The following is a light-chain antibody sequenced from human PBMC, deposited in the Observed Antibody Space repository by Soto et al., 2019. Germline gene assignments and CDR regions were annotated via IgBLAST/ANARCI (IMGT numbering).Light chain of an antibody. V-gene: IGKV3-20*01. J-gene: IGKJ5*01. CDR3: QQYYSYPPIT. CDR2: GAS. Sequence: EIVLTQSPCTLSLSPWERSTLSCMASQSVSSSYLAWYQQKPGQAPRLLIYGASTRATGIPARFSGSGSGTDFTLTISCLQSEDFATYYCQQYYSYPPITFGQGTRL. CDR1: QSVSSSY.